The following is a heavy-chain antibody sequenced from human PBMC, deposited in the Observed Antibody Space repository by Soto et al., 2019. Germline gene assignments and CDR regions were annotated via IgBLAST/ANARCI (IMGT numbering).Heavy chain of an antibody. CDR2: ISSTTNYI. CDR3: ARESEDLTSNFDY. Sequence: GGSRRLSCAASGFTFTRYSMNWVRQAPGKGLEWVSSISSTTNYIYYGDSMQGRFTISRDNAKNSLYLEMNSLRAEDTAVYYCARESEDLTSNFDYWGQGTLVTVSS. V-gene: IGHV3-21*06. J-gene: IGHJ4*02. CDR1: GFTFTRYS.